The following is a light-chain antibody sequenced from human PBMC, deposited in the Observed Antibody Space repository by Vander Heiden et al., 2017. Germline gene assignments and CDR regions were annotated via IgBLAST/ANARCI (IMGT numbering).Light chain of an antibody. J-gene: IGKJ1*01. Sequence: EIVMTHSPAIFSVSPGASVSVSCSASETVASNLAWYQQKPGQAPRLLISGVSTRATGVPARFSGSGSGTEFTLTISNLEAEDFAVYYCQQYFVWWTFGQGTKVE. CDR1: ETVASN. CDR2: GVS. CDR3: QQYFVWWT. V-gene: IGKV3-15*01.